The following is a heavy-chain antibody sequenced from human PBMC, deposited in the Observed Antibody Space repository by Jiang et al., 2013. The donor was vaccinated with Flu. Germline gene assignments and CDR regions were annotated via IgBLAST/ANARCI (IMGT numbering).Heavy chain of an antibody. CDR2: K. D-gene: IGHD3-10*01. CDR3: ARGLGSGSYKRRAYYYYMDV. J-gene: IGHJ6*03. V-gene: IGHV3-7*01. Sequence: KYYVDSVKGRFTISRDNAKNSLYLQMNSLRAEDTAVYYCARGLGSGSYKRRAYYYYMDVWGKGTTVTVSS.